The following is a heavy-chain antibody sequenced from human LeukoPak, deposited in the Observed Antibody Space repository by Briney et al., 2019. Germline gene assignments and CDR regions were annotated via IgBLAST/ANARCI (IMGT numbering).Heavy chain of an antibody. D-gene: IGHD2-2*01. J-gene: IGHJ6*03. CDR2: IYTSGST. CDR3: ARDHDVVVPAAEEGDYYYYYYMDV. Sequence: SETLSLTCTVSGGSISSYYWSWIRQPAGKGLEWIGRIYTSGSTNYNPSLKSRVTMSVDTSKNQFSLKLSSVTAADTAVYYCARDHDVVVPAAEEGDYYYYYYMDVWGKGTTVTVSS. CDR1: GGSISSYY. V-gene: IGHV4-4*07.